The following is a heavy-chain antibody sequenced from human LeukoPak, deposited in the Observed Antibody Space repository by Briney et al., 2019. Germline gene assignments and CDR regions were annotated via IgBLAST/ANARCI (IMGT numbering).Heavy chain of an antibody. CDR2: IYHSGST. CDR3: ASDCGSSYFDY. Sequence: SETLSLTCTVSGYSISSGYYWGWIRQPPGKGLEWIGSIYHSGSTYYNPSLKSRVTISVDTSKNQFSLKLSSVTAADTAVYYCASDCGSSYFDYWGQGTLLTVSS. D-gene: IGHD6-6*01. V-gene: IGHV4-38-2*02. J-gene: IGHJ4*02. CDR1: GYSISSGYY.